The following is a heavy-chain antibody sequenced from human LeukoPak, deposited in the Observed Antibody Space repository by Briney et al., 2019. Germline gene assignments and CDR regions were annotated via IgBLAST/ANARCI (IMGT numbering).Heavy chain of an antibody. D-gene: IGHD2-15*01. V-gene: IGHV3-53*01. CDR2: IYSGGST. CDR3: ARGAHATHFDY. J-gene: IGHJ4*02. CDR1: GFTFSRYA. Sequence: PGGSLRLSCVASGFTFSRYAMTWVRQAPGKGLEWVSVIYSGGSTYYADSVKGRFTISRDNSKNTLYLQMNSLRAEDTAVYYCARGAHATHFDYWGQGTLVTVSS.